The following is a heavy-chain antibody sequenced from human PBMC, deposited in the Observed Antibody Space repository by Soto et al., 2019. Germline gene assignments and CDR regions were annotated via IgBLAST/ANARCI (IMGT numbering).Heavy chain of an antibody. CDR3: ARTDYIFSTIKYYFDY. CDR2: INPDNGVP. D-gene: IGHD3-16*01. Sequence: TSVKVSCKASGYTFTGYYVNWARQAPGQGREWMGWINPDNGVPNYAQKFQGRVTLSRDTSTNTAYMELRRLTSDDTAMYYRARTDYIFSTIKYYFDYWGQGTLVTVSS. J-gene: IGHJ4*02. CDR1: GYTFTGYY. V-gene: IGHV1-2*02.